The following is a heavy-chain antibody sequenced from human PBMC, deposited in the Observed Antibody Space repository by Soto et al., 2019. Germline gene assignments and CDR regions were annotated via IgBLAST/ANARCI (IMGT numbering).Heavy chain of an antibody. V-gene: IGHV3-30-3*01. J-gene: IGHJ4*02. D-gene: IGHD3-16*01. CDR3: ARDSDSYAYLPLWPVDF. Sequence: QVQLVESGGGVVQPGRSLRLSCAASGFTFTGYAMHWVRQAPGKGLEWLAVISYDGSDKYFADSVKGRFTISRDNSRNTLYLQMDSLRTEDTAVYYCARDSDSYAYLPLWPVDFWGQGTLVTVSS. CDR2: ISYDGSDK. CDR1: GFTFTGYA.